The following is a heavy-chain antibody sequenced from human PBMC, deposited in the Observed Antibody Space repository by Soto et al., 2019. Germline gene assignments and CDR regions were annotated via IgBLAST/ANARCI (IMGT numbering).Heavy chain of an antibody. D-gene: IGHD2-15*01. V-gene: IGHV1-8*01. CDR3: ARGGDVGVVAAMGYMAV. CDR2: MNPNSGKT. J-gene: IGHJ6*03. CDR1: GYTFTSYD. Sequence: GASVKVSCKASGYTFTSYDINWVRQAPGQRLEWMGWMNPNSGKTGYAQKFRGRVTRTRNTSKSTAYRERRSLRSEDTAVFYCARGGDVGVVAAMGYMAVWGKGTTVTVSS.